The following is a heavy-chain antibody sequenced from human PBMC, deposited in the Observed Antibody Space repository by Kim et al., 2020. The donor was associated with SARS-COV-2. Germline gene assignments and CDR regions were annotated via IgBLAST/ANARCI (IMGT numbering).Heavy chain of an antibody. D-gene: IGHD6-19*01. V-gene: IGHV4-30-4*01. CDR2: IYYSGST. Sequence: TLSLTCTVSGGSISSGDYYLSWIRQPPGKGLEWIGYIYYSGSTYYNPSLKSRVTISVDTSKNQFSLKLSSVTAADTAVYYCARVPQAVAGFYYYYYGMDVWGQGTTVTVSS. J-gene: IGHJ6*02. CDR3: ARVPQAVAGFYYYYYGMDV. CDR1: GGSISSGDYY.